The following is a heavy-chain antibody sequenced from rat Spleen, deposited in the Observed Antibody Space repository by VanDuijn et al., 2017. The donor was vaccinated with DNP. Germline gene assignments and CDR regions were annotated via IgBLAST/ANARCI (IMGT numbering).Heavy chain of an antibody. Sequence: EVQLVESGGGLVQPGRSLKLSCAASGFTFSDYNLAWVRQAPQRCLEGVATITYYVSTSSSLDSVKGRFTISRDYAKSSLYLQMDSLRSEDTATYYCTTDNSGLNWFSYWGQGTLVTVSS. V-gene: IGHV5-20*01. CDR3: TTDNSGLNWFSY. D-gene: IGHD4-3*01. J-gene: IGHJ3*01. CDR1: GFTFSDYN. CDR2: ITYYVSTS.